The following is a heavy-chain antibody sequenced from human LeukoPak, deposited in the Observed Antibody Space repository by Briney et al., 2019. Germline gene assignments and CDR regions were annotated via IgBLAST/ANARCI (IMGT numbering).Heavy chain of an antibody. CDR2: INPNSGGT. D-gene: IGHD3/OR15-3a*01. CDR1: GYPFTGYY. Sequence: ASVKVSFKASGYPFTGYYTHWVRPAPGQGVGWMGWINPNSGGTNYAQKFQGRVTMTRDTSISTAYMELSRLRSDDTAVYYCARGPLGLGPDYWGQGTLVTVSS. CDR3: ARGPLGLGPDY. V-gene: IGHV1-2*02. J-gene: IGHJ4*02.